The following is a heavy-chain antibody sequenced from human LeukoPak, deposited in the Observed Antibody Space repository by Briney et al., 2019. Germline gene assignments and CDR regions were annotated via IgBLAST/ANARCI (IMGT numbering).Heavy chain of an antibody. CDR3: AREFSWSGFFDY. V-gene: IGHV4-59*01. D-gene: IGHD3-3*01. J-gene: IGHJ4*02. CDR1: GGSISSYY. CDR2: VYYNGST. Sequence: SETLSLTCTVSGGSISSYYWSWIRQPPGKGLEWIGYVYYNGSTNYNPSLKSRVAISVDTSKNQFSLKLSSVTAADTAVYYCAREFSWSGFFDYWGQGTLVTVSS.